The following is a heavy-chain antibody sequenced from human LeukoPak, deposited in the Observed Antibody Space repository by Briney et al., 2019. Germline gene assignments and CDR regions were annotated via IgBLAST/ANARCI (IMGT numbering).Heavy chain of an antibody. CDR1: GGTFSSYA. Sequence: ASVKVSCKASGGTFSSYAISWVRQAPGQGLEWMGGIIPIFGTANYAQKFQGRVTITADESTSTAYMELSSLRSEDTAVYYCASLSFGELLNPPYYYYYYGMDVWGQGTTVTVSS. J-gene: IGHJ6*02. V-gene: IGHV1-69*13. CDR2: IIPIFGTA. CDR3: ASLSFGELLNPPYYYYYYGMDV. D-gene: IGHD3-10*01.